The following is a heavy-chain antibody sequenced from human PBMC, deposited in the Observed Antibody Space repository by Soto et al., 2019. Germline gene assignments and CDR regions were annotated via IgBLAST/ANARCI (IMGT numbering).Heavy chain of an antibody. CDR2: IDPSDSYT. Sequence: PGESLKISCKGSGYSFTSYWISWVRQMPGKGLEWMGRIDPSDSYTNYSPSFQGHVTISADKSISTAYLQWSSLKASDTAMYYCARHARYCSGGSCYSAPPDYSYGMDVWGQGTTVTGSS. D-gene: IGHD2-15*01. J-gene: IGHJ6*02. CDR1: GYSFTSYW. V-gene: IGHV5-10-1*01. CDR3: ARHARYCSGGSCYSAPPDYSYGMDV.